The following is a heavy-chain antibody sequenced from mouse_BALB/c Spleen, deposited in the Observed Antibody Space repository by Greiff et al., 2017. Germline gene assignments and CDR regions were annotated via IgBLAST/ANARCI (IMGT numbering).Heavy chain of an antibody. CDR3: ARARLRYAMDY. CDR2: IWGDGST. Sequence: QVQLKESGPGLVAPSQSLSITCTVSGFSLTGYGVNWVRQPPGKGLEWLGMIWGDGSTDYNSALKSRLSISKDNSKSQVFLKMNSLQTDDTARYYCARARLRYAMDYWGQGTSVTVSS. D-gene: IGHD1-1*01. CDR1: GFSLTGYG. V-gene: IGHV2-6-7*01. J-gene: IGHJ4*01.